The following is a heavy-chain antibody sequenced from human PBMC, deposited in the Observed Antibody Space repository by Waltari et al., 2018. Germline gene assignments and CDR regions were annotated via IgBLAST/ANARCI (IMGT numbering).Heavy chain of an antibody. J-gene: IGHJ3*02. D-gene: IGHD3-3*01. CDR2: IWYDGSNK. CDR3: ARGDGGSGLGASDI. V-gene: IGHV3-33*01. CDR1: GFTFTNHG. Sequence: QVQLVESGGGVVQSGRSLRLSCVGSGFTFTNHGMNGVRQAPGKGLGWVAVIWYDGSNKNYVDSVKGRFTISRDNSKNTMYLEMNRLRAEDTAVYFCARGDGGSGLGASDIWGQGTMVTVSS.